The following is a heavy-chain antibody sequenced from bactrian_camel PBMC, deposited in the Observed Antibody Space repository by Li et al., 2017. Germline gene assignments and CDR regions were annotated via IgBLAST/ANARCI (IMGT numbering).Heavy chain of an antibody. CDR1: GYYS. J-gene: IGHJ4*01. Sequence: QLVESGGGSVQAGGSLKLSCTVHGYYSMAWFREAPGKEREGVAAIGLDGLTSYADSVKGRFTISLDNAANILYLQTNNLQPDDTAMYYCAAGSLSYCPPRYGGSYTYLLGKHNYWGRGTQVTVS. V-gene: IGHV3S44*01. CDR3: AAGSLSYCPPRYGGSYTYLLGKHNY. D-gene: IGHD6*01. CDR2: IGLDGLT.